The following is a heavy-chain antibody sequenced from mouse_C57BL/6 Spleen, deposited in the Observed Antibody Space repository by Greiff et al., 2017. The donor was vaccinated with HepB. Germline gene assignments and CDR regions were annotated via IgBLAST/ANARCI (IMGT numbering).Heavy chain of an antibody. Sequence: EVQLHQSGAELVKPGASVKLSCTASGFNIKDYYMHWVKQRTEQGLEWIGRIDPEDGETKYAPKFQGKATITADTSSNTASLQLSSLTSEDTAVYYCAVIYYGNSYAMDYWGQGTSVTVSS. J-gene: IGHJ4*01. CDR3: AVIYYGNSYAMDY. CDR1: GFNIKDYY. CDR2: IDPEDGET. V-gene: IGHV14-2*01. D-gene: IGHD2-1*01.